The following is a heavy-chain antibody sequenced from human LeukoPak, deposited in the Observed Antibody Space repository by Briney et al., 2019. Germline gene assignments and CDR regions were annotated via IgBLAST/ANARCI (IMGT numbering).Heavy chain of an antibody. D-gene: IGHD5-18*01. J-gene: IGHJ4*02. CDR1: GGSISSSSYY. Sequence: SETLSLTCTVSGGSISSSSYYWGWIRQPPGKGLEWIGSIYYSGSTYYNPSLKSRVTISVDTSKNQFSLKLSSVTAADTAVYYCASSGYSYGFHFDYWGQATLVTVSS. V-gene: IGHV4-39*01. CDR3: ASSGYSYGFHFDY. CDR2: IYYSGST.